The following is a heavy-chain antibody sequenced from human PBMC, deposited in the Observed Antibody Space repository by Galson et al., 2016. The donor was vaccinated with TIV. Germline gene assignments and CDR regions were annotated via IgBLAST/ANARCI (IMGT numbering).Heavy chain of an antibody. CDR1: GDSISSYF. V-gene: IGHV4-59*01. J-gene: IGHJ1*01. CDR2: IYYTGTT. D-gene: IGHD4-17*01. Sequence: LTCTVSGDSISSYFWSWIRQPPGKGLEWIGHIYYTGTTNYNPSLKSRVAMSITTARNQFSLKLSSVTAADTAIYYCAKDTVTEPRFFHHWGQGTPVSLSS. CDR3: AKDTVTEPRFFHH.